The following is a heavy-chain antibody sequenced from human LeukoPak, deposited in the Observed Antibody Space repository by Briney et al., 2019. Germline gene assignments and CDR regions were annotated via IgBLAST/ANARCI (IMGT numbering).Heavy chain of an antibody. CDR1: GSAFSSYD. CDR3: AKDAMGSYGSKFDY. D-gene: IGHD1-26*01. Sequence: GGSLRLSCAASGSAFSSYDMHWVRQPTGKGLEWVAFIRYDGSNKYYADSVKGRFTISRDNSKNTLYLQMNSLRAEDTAVYYCAKDAMGSYGSKFDYWVQGTQVTVSS. CDR2: IRYDGSNK. J-gene: IGHJ4*02. V-gene: IGHV3-30*02.